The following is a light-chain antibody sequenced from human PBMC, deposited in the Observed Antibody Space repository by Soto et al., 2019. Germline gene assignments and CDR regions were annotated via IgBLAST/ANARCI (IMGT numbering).Light chain of an antibody. J-gene: IGKJ4*01. V-gene: IGKV1-9*01. CDR3: QQVKSYPRT. Sequence: IQLTQSPSFLSASVGDRVTITCRASQGIAGSLAWYQQKPGKPPKLLIYAESTLQSGVPSRFSGSGSGTRGTLTISSLQPEDFATHYCQQVKSYPRTLGGGTNVDIK. CDR1: QGIAGS. CDR2: AES.